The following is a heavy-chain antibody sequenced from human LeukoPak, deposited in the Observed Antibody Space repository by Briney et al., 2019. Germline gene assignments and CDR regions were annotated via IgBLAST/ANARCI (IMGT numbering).Heavy chain of an antibody. CDR3: ARDHPLGLRLLWFGDASFYFDY. V-gene: IGHV3-7*01. D-gene: IGHD3-10*01. J-gene: IGHJ4*02. Sequence: GGSLRLSCAASGFTFSSYWMSWVRQAPGKGLEWVANIKQDGSEKYYVDSVNGRFTISIDNAKNSLYLQMNSLRAEDTAVYYCARDHPLGLRLLWFGDASFYFDYWGQGTLVTVSS. CDR2: IKQDGSEK. CDR1: GFTFSSYW.